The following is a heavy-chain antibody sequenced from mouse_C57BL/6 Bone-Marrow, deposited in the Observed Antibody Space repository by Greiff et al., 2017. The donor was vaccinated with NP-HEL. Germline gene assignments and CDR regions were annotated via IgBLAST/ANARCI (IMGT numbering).Heavy chain of an antibody. J-gene: IGHJ2*01. Sequence: EVQLQQSGPELVKPGASVKISCKASGYTFTDYYMNWVKQSHGKSLEWIGDINPNNGGTSYNQKFKGKATLTVDKSSSTAYMELRSLTSEDSAVYYCARFGLPPYYFDYWGQGTTLTVSS. CDR1: GYTFTDYY. V-gene: IGHV1-26*01. CDR3: ARFGLPPYYFDY. CDR2: INPNNGGT.